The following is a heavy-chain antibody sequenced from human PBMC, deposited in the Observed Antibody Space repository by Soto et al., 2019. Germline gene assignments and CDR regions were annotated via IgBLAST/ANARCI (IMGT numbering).Heavy chain of an antibody. D-gene: IGHD6-19*01. V-gene: IGHV6-1*01. CDR1: GDSVSSNSAA. CDR3: ARGSGWSHYYSYGMDV. Sequence: SQTLSLTCAISGDSVSSNSAAWNWIRQSPSRGLEWLGRTYYRSKWYNDYAVSVKSRITINPDTSKNQFSLQLNSVTPEDTAVYYCARGSGWSHYYSYGMDVWGQGTTVTVSS. CDR2: TYYRSKWYN. J-gene: IGHJ6*02.